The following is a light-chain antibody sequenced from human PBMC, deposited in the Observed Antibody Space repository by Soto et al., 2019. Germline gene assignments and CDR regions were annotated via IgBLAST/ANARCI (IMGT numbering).Light chain of an antibody. CDR2: DVS. V-gene: IGLV2-11*01. Sequence: QSVLTQPRSVSGSPGQSVTISCTGTSSDVGGYNYVSWYQQHPGKAPKLMIYDVSKRPSGVPDRFSGSKSGNTASLTISGLQAEDEVDYYCCSNAGSYTYVFGTGTKLTV. CDR3: CSNAGSYTYV. J-gene: IGLJ1*01. CDR1: SSDVGGYNY.